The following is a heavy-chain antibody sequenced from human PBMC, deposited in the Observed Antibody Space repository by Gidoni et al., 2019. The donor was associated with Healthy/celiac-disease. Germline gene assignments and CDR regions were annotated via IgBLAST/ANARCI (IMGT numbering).Heavy chain of an antibody. Sequence: EVQLVASGGGLAKPGRSLRLSCTACGFTFGVYAMSWFRQAPGKGLEWVGFIRSKAYGGATEYAASVKGRFTISRDDTKSIAYLQMNSLKTEDTAVYYCTRDQSGYSYGTDYWGQGTLVTVSS. CDR1: GFTFGVYA. CDR3: TRDQSGYSYGTDY. CDR2: IRSKAYGGAT. D-gene: IGHD5-18*01. J-gene: IGHJ4*02. V-gene: IGHV3-49*05.